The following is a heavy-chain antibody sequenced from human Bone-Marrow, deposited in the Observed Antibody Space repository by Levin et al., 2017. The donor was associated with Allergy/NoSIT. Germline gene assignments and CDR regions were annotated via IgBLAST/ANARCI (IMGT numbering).Heavy chain of an antibody. CDR2: IKSGSGST. Sequence: ASVKVSCKASGNIFTRYYLHWLRQAPGQGLEWMGIIKSGSGSTGYAEKFRGRVTMTRDTATTTVYMELRSLRSEDTAVYYCAREISSITSDAFDIWGQGTMVIVSS. D-gene: IGHD5-24*01. V-gene: IGHV1-46*01. J-gene: IGHJ3*02. CDR3: AREISSITSDAFDI. CDR1: GNIFTRYY.